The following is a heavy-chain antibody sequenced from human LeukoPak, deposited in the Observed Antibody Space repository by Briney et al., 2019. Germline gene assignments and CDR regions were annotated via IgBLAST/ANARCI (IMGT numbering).Heavy chain of an antibody. CDR1: GFTFSSYA. J-gene: IGHJ4*02. V-gene: IGHV3-23*01. CDR2: ISGSGGST. D-gene: IGHD6-13*01. CDR3: VRGLYSSSWYSPLDY. Sequence: GGSLRLSCAASGFTFSSYAMSWVRQAPGKGLEWVSAISGSGGSTYYADSVKGRFTISRDNSKNTLYPQMNSLRAEDTAVYYCVRGLYSSSWYSPLDYWGQGTLVTVSS.